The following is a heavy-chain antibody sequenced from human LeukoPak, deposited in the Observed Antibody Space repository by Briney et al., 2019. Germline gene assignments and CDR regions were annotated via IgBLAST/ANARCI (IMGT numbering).Heavy chain of an antibody. CDR3: AGHNTGYSDSSGGYYFDY. CDR1: GFTVSSNY. J-gene: IGHJ4*02. V-gene: IGHV3-66*04. D-gene: IGHD6-19*01. Sequence: GGSLRLSCAASGFTVSSNYMSWVRQAPGKGLEWVSVIYSGGSTYYADSVKGRFTISRDNSKNTLYLQMNSLRAEDTAVYYCAGHNTGYSDSSGGYYFDYWGQGTLVTVSS. CDR2: IYSGGST.